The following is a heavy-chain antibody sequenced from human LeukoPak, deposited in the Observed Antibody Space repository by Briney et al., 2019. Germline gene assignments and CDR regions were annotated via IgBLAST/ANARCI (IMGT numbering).Heavy chain of an antibody. J-gene: IGHJ3*02. Sequence: GGSLRLSCTASGFTFSTYSMNWVRQAPGKGLEWVSYISGSGGSTYYADSVKGRFTISRDNSKNTLYLQMNSLRAEDTAVYYCAKGVGPYSSGFDDAFDTWGQGTMVTVSS. D-gene: IGHD6-19*01. CDR1: GFTFSTYS. V-gene: IGHV3-23*01. CDR2: ISGSGGST. CDR3: AKGVGPYSSGFDDAFDT.